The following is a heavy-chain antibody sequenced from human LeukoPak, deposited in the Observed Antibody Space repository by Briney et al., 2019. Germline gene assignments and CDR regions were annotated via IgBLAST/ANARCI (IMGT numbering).Heavy chain of an antibody. D-gene: IGHD6-6*01. Sequence: GGSLRLSCAASGFTFSSYWMSWVRQAPGKGLEWVANIKQDGSEKYYVDSVKGRFTISRDNAKKSLYLQMNSLRAEDTAVYYCARGASSGAFDMWGQGTMVTVSS. CDR1: GFTFSSYW. J-gene: IGHJ3*02. CDR3: ARGASSGAFDM. V-gene: IGHV3-7*01. CDR2: IKQDGSEK.